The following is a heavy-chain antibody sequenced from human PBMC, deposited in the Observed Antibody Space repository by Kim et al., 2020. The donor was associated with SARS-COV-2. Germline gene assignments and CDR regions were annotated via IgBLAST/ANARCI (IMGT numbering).Heavy chain of an antibody. D-gene: IGHD6-13*01. CDR3: ARALAAAGTEHWFDP. V-gene: IGHV4-34*04. Sequence: PSLKSPSHISVDTSKNQFSLMLSSVTAADTAVYYCARALAAAGTEHWFDPWGQGTLVTVSS. J-gene: IGHJ5*02.